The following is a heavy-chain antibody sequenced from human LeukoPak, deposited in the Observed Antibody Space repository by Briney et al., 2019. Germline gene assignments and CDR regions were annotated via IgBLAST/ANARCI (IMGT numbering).Heavy chain of an antibody. Sequence: SETLSLTCTVSGGSISSSSYYWGWIRQPPGKGLEWIGSIYYSGSTYYNPSLKSRVTISVDTSKNQFSLKLSSVTAADTAVYYCATIAAAGREYFQHWGQGTLVTVSS. CDR3: ATIAAAGREYFQH. J-gene: IGHJ1*01. D-gene: IGHD6-13*01. V-gene: IGHV4-39*07. CDR1: GGSISSSSYY. CDR2: IYYSGST.